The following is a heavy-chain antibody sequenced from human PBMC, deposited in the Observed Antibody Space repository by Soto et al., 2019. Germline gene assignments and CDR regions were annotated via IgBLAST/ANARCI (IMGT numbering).Heavy chain of an antibody. J-gene: IGHJ5*02. V-gene: IGHV4-34*01. CDR2: IVHGGRA. CDR3: VRGEVGARLQS. D-gene: IGHD1-26*01. CDR1: GGSSSGYY. Sequence: ETLSLTCAVYGGSSSGYYWSWVRQPPGKGLEWIGEIVHGGRASYTPSLNSRVTISVDTSKNQFSLNLNSVTAADTAIYFCVRGEVGARLQSWGQGTLVTVSS.